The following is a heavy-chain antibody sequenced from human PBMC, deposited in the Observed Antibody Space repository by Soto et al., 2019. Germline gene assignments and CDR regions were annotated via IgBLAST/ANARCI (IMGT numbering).Heavy chain of an antibody. CDR3: ARDGFSHCGGDCYYFDY. D-gene: IGHD2-21*02. CDR1: GGTFSSYA. V-gene: IGHV1-69*10. CDR2: IIPILGIA. J-gene: IGHJ4*02. Sequence: VKVSCKASGGTFSSYAISWVRQAPGQGLEWMGGIIPILGIANYAQKFQGRVTITADKSTSTAYMELSSLRSEDTAVYYCARDGFSHCGGDCYYFDYWGQGTLVTVSS.